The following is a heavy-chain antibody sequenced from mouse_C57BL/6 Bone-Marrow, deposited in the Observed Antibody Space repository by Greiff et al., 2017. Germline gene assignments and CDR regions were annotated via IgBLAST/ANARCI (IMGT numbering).Heavy chain of an antibody. CDR2: IRSKSNNYAT. CDR3: VSRNYGAY. V-gene: IGHV10-1*01. Sequence: EVQRVESGGGLVQPKGSLKLSCAASGFSFNTYAMNWVRQAPGQGLEWVARIRSKSNNYATYYADSVKDRFTISRDDSESMLYLQMNNLKTEDTAMYYCVSRNYGAYWGQGTLVTVSA. J-gene: IGHJ3*01. CDR1: GFSFNTYA. D-gene: IGHD2-5*01.